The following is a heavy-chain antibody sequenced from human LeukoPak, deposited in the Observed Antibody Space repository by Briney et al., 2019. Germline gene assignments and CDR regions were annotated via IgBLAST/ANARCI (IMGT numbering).Heavy chain of an antibody. CDR2: IRYDGSYK. V-gene: IGHV3-30*02. CDR3: AKELAAALGD. D-gene: IGHD6-13*01. Sequence: GGSLRLSCAASGFTFSSYGMHWVRPAPGKGLEWVAFIRYDGSYKLYADSVKGRFTISRDNFKNTAHLQMNSLRPEDTAVYFCAKELAAALGDWGQGTLVTVSS. J-gene: IGHJ4*02. CDR1: GFTFSSYG.